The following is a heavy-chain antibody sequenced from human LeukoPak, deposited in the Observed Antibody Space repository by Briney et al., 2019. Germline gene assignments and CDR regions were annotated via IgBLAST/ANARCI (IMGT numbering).Heavy chain of an antibody. V-gene: IGHV1-69*13. CDR3: ARYYSSDAFDI. J-gene: IGHJ3*02. CDR1: GGTFSSYA. CDR2: IIPIFGTA. Sequence: SVKVSCKASGGTFSSYAISRVRQAPGQGLEWMGGIIPIFGTANYAQKFQGRVTITADESTSTAYMELSSLRSGDTAVYYCARYYSSDAFDIWGQGTMVTVSS. D-gene: IGHD6-13*01.